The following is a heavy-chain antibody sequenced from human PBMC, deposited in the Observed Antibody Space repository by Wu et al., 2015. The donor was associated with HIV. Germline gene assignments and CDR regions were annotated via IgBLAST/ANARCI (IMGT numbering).Heavy chain of an antibody. CDR1: GDGFTSYA. CDR2: FNPLFGTA. CDR3: ARSRSCSGRHCYPFYHMDV. Sequence: QVQLVQSGTEVKKPGSSVKVTCKASGDGFTSYAVSWVRQAPGQGLEWMGGFNPLFGTAKFAQRFQDRVTFTTDESKTTAYMELSSLRSEDTAVYYCARSRSCSGRHCYPFYHMDVWGKGTTVTVSS. J-gene: IGHJ6*03. V-gene: IGHV1-69*05. D-gene: IGHD2-15*01.